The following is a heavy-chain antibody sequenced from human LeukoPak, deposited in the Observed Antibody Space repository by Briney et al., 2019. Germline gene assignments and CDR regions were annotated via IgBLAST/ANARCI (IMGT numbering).Heavy chain of an antibody. CDR2: ISSSSSYI. Sequence: GGSLRLSCAASGFTFSSYSMNWVRQAPGKGLEWVSSISSSSSYIYYADSVKGRFTISRDNAKNSLYLQMNSLRAEDTAVYYCARDGDDYVWGSYRPLDYWGQGTLVTVSS. V-gene: IGHV3-21*01. CDR3: ARDGDDYVWGSYRPLDY. J-gene: IGHJ4*02. CDR1: GFTFSSYS. D-gene: IGHD3-16*02.